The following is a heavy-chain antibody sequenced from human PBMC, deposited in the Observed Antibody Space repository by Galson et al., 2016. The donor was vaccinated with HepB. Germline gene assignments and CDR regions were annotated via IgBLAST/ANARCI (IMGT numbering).Heavy chain of an antibody. CDR3: TREGWGSRIPADDY. V-gene: IGHV3-53*01. CDR1: GFTVGGSY. CDR2: IYSGGYT. J-gene: IGHJ4*02. D-gene: IGHD3-16*01. Sequence: SLRLSCAASGFTVGGSYMSWVRQAPGKGLEWVSVIYSGGYTDYADSVKGRFTVSRDDSKNTLYLQMNSLRVEDTAVYFCTREGWGSRIPADDYWGQGTLVTVSS.